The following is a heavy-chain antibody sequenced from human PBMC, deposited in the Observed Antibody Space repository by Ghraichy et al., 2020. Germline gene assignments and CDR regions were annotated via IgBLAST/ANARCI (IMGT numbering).Heavy chain of an antibody. CDR3: ARDLGSGWYFDY. D-gene: IGHD6-19*01. J-gene: IGHJ4*02. Sequence: GGSLRLSCAASGFIFSSNWMSWVRQAPGKGLEWVANIKKDGSEKYYVDSVKGRFTISRDNAKNLLYQQMNCLRAEYTAVYYCARDLGSGWYFDYWGQGTLVTVSS. CDR1: GFIFSSNW. V-gene: IGHV3-7*01. CDR2: IKKDGSEK.